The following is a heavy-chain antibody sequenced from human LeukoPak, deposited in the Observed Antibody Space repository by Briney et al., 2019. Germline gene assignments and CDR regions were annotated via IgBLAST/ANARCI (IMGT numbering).Heavy chain of an antibody. V-gene: IGHV1-46*01. Sequence: EASVKVSCKASGYTFTGYYMHWVRQAPGQGLEWMGIINPSGGSTSYAQKFQGRVTMARDMSTSTVYMELSSLRSEDTAVYYCARGPYYYGSGSDPTVHFYYYYYYMDVWGKGTTVTVSS. CDR1: GYTFTGYY. J-gene: IGHJ6*03. D-gene: IGHD3-10*01. CDR2: INPSGGST. CDR3: ARGPYYYGSGSDPTVHFYYYYYYMDV.